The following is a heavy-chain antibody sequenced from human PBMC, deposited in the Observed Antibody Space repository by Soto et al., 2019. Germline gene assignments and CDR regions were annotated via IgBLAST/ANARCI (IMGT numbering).Heavy chain of an antibody. CDR2: ISSSSSYI. CDR1: GFTFSSYS. D-gene: IGHD4-4*01. Sequence: EVQLVESGGGLVKPGGSLRLSCAASGFTFSSYSMNWVRQAPGKGLEWVSSISSSSSYIYYADSVKGRFTISRDNAKNSLYLQMNSLRAEDTAVYYCARGYSNYGFRPFDYWCQGTLVTVSS. V-gene: IGHV3-21*01. CDR3: ARGYSNYGFRPFDY. J-gene: IGHJ4*02.